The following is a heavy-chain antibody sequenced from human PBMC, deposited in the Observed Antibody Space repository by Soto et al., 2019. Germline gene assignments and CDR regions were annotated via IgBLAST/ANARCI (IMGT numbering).Heavy chain of an antibody. Sequence: SETLSLTCAVYGGSVNGYYWNWIRQPPGKGLEWIGEINHTGGTHYNPSLKSRVTMSVDTSKNQFSLRLSSVTAAATAIYYCATTITLFGLLIPPFVTWGQATQVTVSS. V-gene: IGHV4-34*01. D-gene: IGHD3-3*01. CDR2: INHTGGT. CDR1: GGSVNGYY. CDR3: ATTITLFGLLIPPFVT. J-gene: IGHJ5*02.